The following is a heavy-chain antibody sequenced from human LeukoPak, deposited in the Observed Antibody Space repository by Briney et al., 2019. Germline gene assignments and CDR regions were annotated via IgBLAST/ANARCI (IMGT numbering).Heavy chain of an antibody. CDR3: ARVWRTQFDY. CDR1: AFTFSDYS. V-gene: IGHV3-53*01. CDR2: IYSGGST. Sequence: GGSLRLSCAASAFTFSDYSMNWVRQAPGKGLEWVSVIYSGGSTYYADSVKGRFTISRDNSKNTLYLQMNSLRAEDTAVYYCARVWRTQFDYWGQGTLVTVSS. J-gene: IGHJ4*02. D-gene: IGHD1/OR15-1a*01.